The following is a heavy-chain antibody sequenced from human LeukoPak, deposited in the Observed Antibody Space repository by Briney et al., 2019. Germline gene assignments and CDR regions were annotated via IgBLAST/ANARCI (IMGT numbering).Heavy chain of an antibody. D-gene: IGHD3-22*01. Sequence: TGGSLRLSCAASGFTFSSYGMHWVRQAPGKGLEWVAVISYDGSNKYYADSVKGRFTISRDNSKNTLYLQMNSLRAEDTAVYYCARGAYYDSRGYSDWGQGTLVTVSS. CDR3: ARGAYYDSRGYSD. CDR2: ISYDGSNK. CDR1: GFTFSSYG. V-gene: IGHV3-30*03. J-gene: IGHJ4*02.